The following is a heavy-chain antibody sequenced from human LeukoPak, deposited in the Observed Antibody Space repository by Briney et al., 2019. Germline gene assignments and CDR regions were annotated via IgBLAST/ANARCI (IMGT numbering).Heavy chain of an antibody. V-gene: IGHV3-48*02. CDR1: GFTFSAYH. CDR3: ARGDDSGYYDYFDY. J-gene: IGHJ4*02. Sequence: GGSLRLSCAASGFTFSAYHINWVRQAPGKGLEWISYISTTGTTIHYADSVKGRFAISRDNAKSSLYLQMNSLRDEDTAVYYCARGDDSGYYDYFDYWGQGALVTVSS. CDR2: ISTTGTTI. D-gene: IGHD3-22*01.